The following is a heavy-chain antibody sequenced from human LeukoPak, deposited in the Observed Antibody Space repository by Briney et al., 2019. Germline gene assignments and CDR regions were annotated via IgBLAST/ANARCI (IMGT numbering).Heavy chain of an antibody. V-gene: IGHV4-34*01. CDR3: ARARYCSSTSCYYSYYYYYGMDV. J-gene: IGHJ6*02. D-gene: IGHD2-2*01. CDR1: GGSFSGYY. CDR2: INHSGST. Sequence: PSETLSLTCAVYGGSFSGYYWSWFRQPPGKGLEWIGEINHSGSTNYNPSLKSRVTISVDTSKNQFSLKLSSVTAADTAVYYCARARYCSSTSCYYSYYYYYGMDVWGQGTTVTVSS.